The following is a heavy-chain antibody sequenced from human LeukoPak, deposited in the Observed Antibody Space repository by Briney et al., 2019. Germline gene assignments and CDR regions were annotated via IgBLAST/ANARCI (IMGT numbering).Heavy chain of an antibody. J-gene: IGHJ4*02. D-gene: IGHD3-3*01. CDR3: ARDPEAQYYDFRSGYFDY. Sequence: SVKVSCKASGGTFSSYAISWVRQAPGQGLEWMGGIILIFGTANYAQKFQGRVTITADESTSTAYMELSSLRSEDTAVYYCARDPEAQYYDFRSGYFDYWGQGTLVTVSS. CDR1: GGTFSSYA. V-gene: IGHV1-69*01. CDR2: IILIFGTA.